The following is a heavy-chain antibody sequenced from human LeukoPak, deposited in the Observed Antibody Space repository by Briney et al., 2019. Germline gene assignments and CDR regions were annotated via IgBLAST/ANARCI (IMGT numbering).Heavy chain of an antibody. Sequence: PGGSLRLSCAASGFTFSSYAMSWVRQAPGKGLEWVSAISGSGGSTFNADSVKGRFTISRDNSKNTLYLQMNSLRAEDTAVYYCANKYYDILTGYQKGIDYWGQGTLVTVSS. J-gene: IGHJ4*02. CDR3: ANKYYDILTGYQKGIDY. CDR1: GFTFSSYA. D-gene: IGHD3-9*01. V-gene: IGHV3-23*01. CDR2: ISGSGGST.